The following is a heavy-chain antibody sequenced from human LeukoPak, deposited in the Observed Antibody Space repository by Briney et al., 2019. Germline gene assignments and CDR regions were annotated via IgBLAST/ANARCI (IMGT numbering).Heavy chain of an antibody. CDR2: IIPIFGTA. D-gene: IGHD2-15*01. J-gene: IGHJ5*02. CDR1: GGTFSSYA. V-gene: IGHV1-69*06. CDR3: AKVVAAIPSDNWFDP. Sequence: GASVKVSCKASGGTFSSYAISWVRQAPGQGLEWMGGIIPIFGTASYAQKFQGRVTITADKSTSTAYMELSSLRSEDTAVYYCAKVVAAIPSDNWFDPWGQGTLVTVSS.